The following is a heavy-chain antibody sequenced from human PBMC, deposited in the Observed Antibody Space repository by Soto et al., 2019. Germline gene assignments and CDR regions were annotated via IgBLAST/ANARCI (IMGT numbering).Heavy chain of an antibody. V-gene: IGHV1-8*01. CDR2: MNPNSGNT. D-gene: IGHD2-15*01. J-gene: IGHJ6*03. Sequence: GASVKVSCKASGYTFTSYDINWVRQATGQGLEWMGWMNPNSGNTGYAQKFQGRVTMTRNTSISTAYMELSSLRSEDTAVYYCARGQEYSNPYYYYYYYMDVWGKGTTVTVSS. CDR3: ARGQEYSNPYYYYYYYMDV. CDR1: GYTFTSYD.